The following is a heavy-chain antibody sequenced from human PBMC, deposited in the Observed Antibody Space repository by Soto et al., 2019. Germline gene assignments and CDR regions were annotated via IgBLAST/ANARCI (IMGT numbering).Heavy chain of an antibody. Sequence: SETLSLTCTVSGGSISSGGYYWSWIRQHPGKGLEWIGYIYYSGSTYYNPSLKSRVTISVDTSKNQFSLKLSSVTAADTAVYYCATVGDCGSDCYNFMDVWGKGTTVTVSS. D-gene: IGHD2-21*01. CDR1: GGSISSGGYY. V-gene: IGHV4-31*03. J-gene: IGHJ6*03. CDR2: IYYSGST. CDR3: ATVGDCGSDCYNFMDV.